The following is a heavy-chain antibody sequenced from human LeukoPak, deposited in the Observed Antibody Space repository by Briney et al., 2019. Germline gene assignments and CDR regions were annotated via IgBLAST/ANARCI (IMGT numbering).Heavy chain of an antibody. CDR3: ARDRGGWYYFDY. CDR2: TYYSSKWYN. V-gene: IGHV6-1*01. CDR1: GASVSSDSDA. Sequence: SQTLSLTCAISGASVSSDSDAWNWIRQSPSRGLEWLGRTYYSSKWYNDYALSAKSRMTITPDTSKNQYSLQLNSVTPEDTAVYYCARDRGGWYYFDYWGQGSLVTVSS. J-gene: IGHJ4*02. D-gene: IGHD6-19*01.